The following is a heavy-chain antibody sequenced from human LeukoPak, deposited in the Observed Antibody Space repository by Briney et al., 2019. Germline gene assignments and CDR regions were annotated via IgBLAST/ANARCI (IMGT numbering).Heavy chain of an antibody. CDR2: ISSSGSTI. Sequence: GGSLRLSCAASGFTFSSYEMTWVRQAPGKGLEWVSYISSSGSTIYYADSVKGRFTISRDNAKNSLYLQMNSLRAEDTAVYYCATEDNGSGSYTSDYWGQGTLVTVSS. V-gene: IGHV3-48*03. CDR3: ATEDNGSGSYTSDY. D-gene: IGHD3-10*01. J-gene: IGHJ4*02. CDR1: GFTFSSYE.